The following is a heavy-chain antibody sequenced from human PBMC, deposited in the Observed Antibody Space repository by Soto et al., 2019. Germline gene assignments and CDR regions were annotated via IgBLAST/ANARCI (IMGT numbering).Heavy chain of an antibody. D-gene: IGHD3-22*01. CDR1: GFTFSSYS. Sequence: EVPLVESGGGLVKPGGSLRLSCAASGFTFSSYSMNWVRQAPGKGLEWVSSISSSSSYIYYADSVKGRFTISRDNAKNSLYLQMNSLRAEDTAVYYCAREGYYYDSSGYYSLDYWGQGTLVTVSS. CDR2: ISSSSSYI. CDR3: AREGYYYDSSGYYSLDY. J-gene: IGHJ4*02. V-gene: IGHV3-21*01.